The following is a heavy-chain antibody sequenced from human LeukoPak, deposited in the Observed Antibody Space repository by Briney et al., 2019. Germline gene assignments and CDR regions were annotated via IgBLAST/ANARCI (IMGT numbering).Heavy chain of an antibody. CDR1: GGSFSGYY. CDR3: ARGGHCSGGSCYRGFDP. CDR2: INHSGST. D-gene: IGHD2-15*01. V-gene: IGHV4-34*01. Sequence: PSETLSLTCAVYGGSFSGYYWSWIRQPPGKGLECIGEINHSGSTNYNPSLKSRVTISVDTPKNQFSLKLSSVTAADTAVYYCARGGHCSGGSCYRGFDPWGQGTLVTVSS. J-gene: IGHJ5*02.